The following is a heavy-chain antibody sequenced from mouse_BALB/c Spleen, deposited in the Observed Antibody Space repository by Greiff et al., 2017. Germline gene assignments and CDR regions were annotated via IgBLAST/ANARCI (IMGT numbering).Heavy chain of an antibody. CDR2: ISNGGGST. J-gene: IGHJ3*01. CDR3: ARLDGTGGFAY. CDR1: GFTFSSYT. D-gene: IGHD2-1*01. V-gene: IGHV5-12-2*01. Sequence: EVMLVESGGGLVQPGGSLKLSCAASGFTFSSYTMSWVRQTPEKRLEWIAYISNGGGSTYYPDTVKGRFTISRDNAKNTLYLQMGSLKSEDTAMYYCARLDGTGGFAYWGQGTLVTVSA.